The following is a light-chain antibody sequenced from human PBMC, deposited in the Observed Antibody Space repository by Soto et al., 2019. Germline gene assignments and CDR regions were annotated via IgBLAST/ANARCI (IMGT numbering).Light chain of an antibody. CDR2: AAS. CDR1: QSIRSY. J-gene: IGKJ1*01. Sequence: DLPMTQSPSSLSASVGDRVTITCRASQSIRSYLNWYQQKPGKAPKLLIYAASSLQSGVPSRFSGSGSGTDFTLTISSLQPEDFATYYCQQSYSTLWTFGQGTKVEIK. CDR3: QQSYSTLWT. V-gene: IGKV1-39*01.